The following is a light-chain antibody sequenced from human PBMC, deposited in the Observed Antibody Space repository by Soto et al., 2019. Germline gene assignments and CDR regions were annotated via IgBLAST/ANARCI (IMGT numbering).Light chain of an antibody. CDR2: WAS. Sequence: DIVMTQSPDSLAVSLGERATIDCKSSQSVLYSSNSKNYLAWYRQKAGQPPKLLIYWASTRESGVPDRFSGSGSGTDFTLTISSLQAEDVAVYYCQQYYTTPLTFGGGTKVDI. J-gene: IGKJ4*01. CDR1: QSVLYSSNSKNY. V-gene: IGKV4-1*01. CDR3: QQYYTTPLT.